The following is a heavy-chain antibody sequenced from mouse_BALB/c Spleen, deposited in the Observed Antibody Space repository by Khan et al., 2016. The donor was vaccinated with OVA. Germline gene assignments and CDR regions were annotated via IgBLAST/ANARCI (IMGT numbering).Heavy chain of an antibody. CDR3: SRIRYYAMDY. CDR1: GYTFTNYN. J-gene: IGHJ4*01. Sequence: VRLQQSGPELVKPGASVKISCKASGYTFTNYNIHWVKQSHGKSLEWIGYIYPYNGGSGYNQKFKNKATLTVDNSSSTAYMELRSLTSEDSAVYYCSRIRYYAMDYWGQGTSVTVSS. CDR2: IYPYNGGS. V-gene: IGHV1S29*02.